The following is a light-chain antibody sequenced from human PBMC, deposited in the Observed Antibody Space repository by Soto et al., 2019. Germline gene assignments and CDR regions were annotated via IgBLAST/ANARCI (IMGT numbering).Light chain of an antibody. J-gene: IGLJ3*02. Sequence: QLVLTQSPSASASLGASVKLTCTLSSGHSSYAIAWHQQQPEKGPRYLMKLNSDGSHSKGDGIPDRFSGSSSGAERYLTISILQSEDEADYYCQPRGTGIWVFGGGTKLTVL. CDR3: QPRGTGIWV. CDR2: LNSDGSH. V-gene: IGLV4-69*01. CDR1: SGHSSYA.